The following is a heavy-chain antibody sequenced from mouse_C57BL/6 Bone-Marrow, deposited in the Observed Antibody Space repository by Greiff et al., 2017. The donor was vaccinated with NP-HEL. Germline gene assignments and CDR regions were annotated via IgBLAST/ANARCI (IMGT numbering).Heavy chain of an antibody. CDR3: ASLSGY. Sequence: EVKLMESGGGLVKPGGSLKLSCAASGFTFSSYAMSWVSQTPEKRLEWVATISDGGSYTYYPDNVKGRFTISRDNAKNNLYLQMSHLKSEDTAMYYCASLSGYWGQGTTLTVSS. CDR1: GFTFSSYA. V-gene: IGHV5-4*03. J-gene: IGHJ2*01. D-gene: IGHD3-2*02. CDR2: ISDGGSYT.